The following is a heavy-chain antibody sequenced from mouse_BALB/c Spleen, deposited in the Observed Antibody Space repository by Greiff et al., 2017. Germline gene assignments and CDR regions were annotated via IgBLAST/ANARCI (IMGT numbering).Heavy chain of an antibody. Sequence: VQLQQSGAELAKPGASVKMSCKASGYTFTSYWMHWVKQRPGQGLEWIGYINPSTGYTEYNQKFKDKATLTADKSSSTTYLQLSSLTSEDSAVYYWAGGLRLRDFDVWGAGTTVTVSS. CDR2: INPSTGYT. CDR3: AGGLRLRDFDV. V-gene: IGHV1-7*01. CDR1: GYTFTSYW. J-gene: IGHJ1*01. D-gene: IGHD1-2*01.